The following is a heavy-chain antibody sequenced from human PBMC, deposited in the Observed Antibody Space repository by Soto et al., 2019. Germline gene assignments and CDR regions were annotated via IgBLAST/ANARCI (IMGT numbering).Heavy chain of an antibody. Sequence: ESGPTLVNPTQTLTLTCTFSGFSLSTSGMCVSWIRQPPGKALEWLARIDWDDDKYYSTSLKTRLTISKDTSKNQVVLTMTNMDPVDTATYYCARIIIVDGSGSYYTSYYFDYWGQGTLVTVSS. D-gene: IGHD3-10*01. J-gene: IGHJ4*02. V-gene: IGHV2-70*11. CDR1: GFSLSTSGMC. CDR2: IDWDDDK. CDR3: ARIIIVDGSGSYYTSYYFDY.